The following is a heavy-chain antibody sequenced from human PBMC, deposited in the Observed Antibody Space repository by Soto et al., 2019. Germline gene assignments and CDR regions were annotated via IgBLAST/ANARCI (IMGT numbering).Heavy chain of an antibody. CDR3: AASFYCSGGSCYSLDWFDP. J-gene: IGHJ5*02. Sequence: LSLTCTVSGGSISSGGYYWSWIRQHPGKGLEWIGYIYYSGSTYYNPSLKSRVTISVDTSKNQFSLKLSSVTAADTAVYYCAASFYCSGGSCYSLDWFDPWGQGTLVTVSS. V-gene: IGHV4-31*03. D-gene: IGHD2-15*01. CDR1: GGSISSGGYY. CDR2: IYYSGST.